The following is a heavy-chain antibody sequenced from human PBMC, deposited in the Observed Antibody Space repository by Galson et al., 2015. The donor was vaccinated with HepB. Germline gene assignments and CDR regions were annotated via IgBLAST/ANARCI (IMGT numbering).Heavy chain of an antibody. CDR1: GNNFSGFW. Sequence: QSGAEVKKPGESLKISCTGSGNNFSGFWIAWVRRVPGKGLEWMGIIYPGDSDTRYSPSFQGQVTMSVDKSISTTYLQWNSLKASDSAIYYCARVEASKPGWFDPWGQGTLVTVSS. CDR3: ARVEASKPGWFDP. D-gene: IGHD1-14*01. CDR2: IYPGDSDT. V-gene: IGHV5-51*01. J-gene: IGHJ5*02.